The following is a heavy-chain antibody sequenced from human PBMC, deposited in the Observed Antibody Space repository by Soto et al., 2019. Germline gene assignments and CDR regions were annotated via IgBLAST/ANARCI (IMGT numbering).Heavy chain of an antibody. CDR3: ARDRVTVGAPTHYYYGMDV. D-gene: IGHD1-26*01. V-gene: IGHV3-21*01. CDR1: GFTFSSYS. J-gene: IGHJ6*02. CDR2: ISSSSSYI. Sequence: EVQLVESGGGLVKPGGSLRLSCAASGFTFSSYSMNWVRQAPGKGLERVSSISSSSSYIYYADSVKGRFTISRDNAKNALSLQMNTLRADDTAVYYCARDRVTVGAPTHYYYGMDVWGQGTTVTVSS.